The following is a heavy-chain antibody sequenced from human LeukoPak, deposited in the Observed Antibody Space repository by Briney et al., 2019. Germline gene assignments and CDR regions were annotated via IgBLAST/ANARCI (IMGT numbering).Heavy chain of an antibody. CDR2: INTNTGNP. V-gene: IGHV7-4-1*02. Sequence: ASVKVSCKASGYTFTGYYMHWVRQAPGQGLEWMGWINTNTGNPTYAQGFTGRFVFSLDTSVSTAYLQISSLKAEDTAVYYCARDLGLNYYGSGSYYLFDYWGQGTLVTVSS. CDR1: GYTFTGYY. CDR3: ARDLGLNYYGSGSYYLFDY. D-gene: IGHD3-10*01. J-gene: IGHJ4*02.